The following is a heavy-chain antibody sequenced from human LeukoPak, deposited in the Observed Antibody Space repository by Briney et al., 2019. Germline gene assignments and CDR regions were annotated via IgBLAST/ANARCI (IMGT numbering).Heavy chain of an antibody. CDR2: IRYDGSNK. J-gene: IGHJ4*02. Sequence: GGSLSLSCAASGFTFSSFGMQWDRQAPGKGREWVAFIRYDGSNKDYADSVKGRFTISRDNSKNTLYLQRNSLRAEDTAVYYCAKPWGYYVSSFFDYWGQGTLVTVSS. V-gene: IGHV3-30*02. CDR3: AKPWGYYVSSFFDY. CDR1: GFTFSSFG. D-gene: IGHD3-10*02.